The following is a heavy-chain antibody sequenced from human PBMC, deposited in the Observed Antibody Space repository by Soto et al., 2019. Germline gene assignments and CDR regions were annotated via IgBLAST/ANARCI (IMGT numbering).Heavy chain of an antibody. CDR2: FDPEDGET. CDR1: GYTLTELS. V-gene: IGHV1-24*01. Sequence: QVQLVQSGAEVKKPGASVKVSCKVSGYTLTELSMHWVRQAPGKGLEWMGGFDPEDGETIYAQKFQGRVTMTEYTSTDTAYMELSSLRSEDTAVYYCATIFIRNIVATLTEAFDIWGQGTMVTVSS. D-gene: IGHD5-12*01. CDR3: ATIFIRNIVATLTEAFDI. J-gene: IGHJ3*02.